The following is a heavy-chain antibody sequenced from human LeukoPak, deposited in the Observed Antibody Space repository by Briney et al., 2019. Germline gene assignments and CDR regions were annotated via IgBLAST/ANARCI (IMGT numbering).Heavy chain of an antibody. CDR1: GFTFSTYG. CDR3: AKDALPYYYNSSPNY. D-gene: IGHD3-22*01. V-gene: IGHV3-30*02. Sequence: PGGSLTLSCAASGFTFSTYGMHWLRQAAGKELAWVAFIQYDGNNKYYADSVKGRFTISKDNSKNTLYLQMNSLRAEDTAVYYCAKDALPYYYNSSPNYWGQGTLVTVSS. CDR2: IQYDGNNK. J-gene: IGHJ4*02.